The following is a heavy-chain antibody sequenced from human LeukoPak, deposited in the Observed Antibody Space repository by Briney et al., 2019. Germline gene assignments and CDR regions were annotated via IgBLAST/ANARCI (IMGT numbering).Heavy chain of an antibody. CDR2: FDPENDER. D-gene: IGHD2-21*02. CDR1: GHTLSELP. J-gene: IGHJ4*02. Sequence: SVKVSCKVSGHTLSELPMYWVRQAPGEGLEWMGGFDPENDERIYAQKFRGRVTMTEDTSTNTAYMELSSLRSDDTAVYYCATEVTSIVPDYWGQGTLATVSS. CDR3: ATEVTSIVPDY. V-gene: IGHV1-24*01.